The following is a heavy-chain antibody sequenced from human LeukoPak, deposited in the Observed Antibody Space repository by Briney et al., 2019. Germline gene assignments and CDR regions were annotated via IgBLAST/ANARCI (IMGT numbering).Heavy chain of an antibody. CDR3: ARARGYHYYGSGSYYPIDY. CDR1: GGSFSGYY. D-gene: IGHD3-10*01. CDR2: INHSGST. V-gene: IGHV4-34*01. Sequence: SETLSLTCAVYGGSFSGYYWSWIRQPPGKGLEWVAEINHSGSTNYNPSLQSRVTTSVDTSKNQFTLRLSSVTAADTAMYYCARARGYHYYGSGSYYPIDYWGQGTLVTVSS. J-gene: IGHJ4*02.